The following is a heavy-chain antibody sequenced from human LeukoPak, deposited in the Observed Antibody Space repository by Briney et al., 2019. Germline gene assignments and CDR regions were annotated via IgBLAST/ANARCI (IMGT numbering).Heavy chain of an antibody. CDR2: ISWNSGSI. D-gene: IGHD2-21*02. Sequence: QPGRSLRLSCAASGFTFDDYAMHWVRQAPGKGLEWVSGISWNSGSIGYADSVKGRFTISRDNAKNSLYLQMNSLRAGDTALYYCARGRLLPDAEYFQHWGQGTLVTVSS. J-gene: IGHJ1*01. CDR1: GFTFDDYA. CDR3: ARGRLLPDAEYFQH. V-gene: IGHV3-9*01.